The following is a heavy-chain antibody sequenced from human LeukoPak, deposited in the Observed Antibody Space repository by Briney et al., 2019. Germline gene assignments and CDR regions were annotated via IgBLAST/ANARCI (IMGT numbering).Heavy chain of an antibody. CDR3: AGVKVAGTRSFDY. CDR2: INDVGSDS. J-gene: IGHJ4*02. D-gene: IGHD6-19*01. V-gene: IGHV3-74*01. CDR1: GFTFSAYW. Sequence: GWSLRLSCAASGFTFSAYWMHWVRQAPGKGLVWVGRINDVGSDSTYVDSVKGRFTISRDNAKNTLYLQMNNLRAEDTAVYYCAGVKVAGTRSFDYWGQGTLATVSS.